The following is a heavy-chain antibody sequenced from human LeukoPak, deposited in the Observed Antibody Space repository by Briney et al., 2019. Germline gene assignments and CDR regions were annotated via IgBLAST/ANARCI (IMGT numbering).Heavy chain of an antibody. J-gene: IGHJ6*03. CDR1: GFTFDDYG. CDR2: INWSGGRT. D-gene: IGHD3-3*01. CDR3: ARGGLTIFGVVNYMDV. V-gene: IGHV3-20*04. Sequence: GGSLRLSCAASGFTFDDYGMSWVRQAPGKGLEWVSGINWSGGRTGYADSVKGRFTISRDNAKNSLYLQMNSLRAADTALYCCARGGLTIFGVVNYMDVWGKGTTVTVSS.